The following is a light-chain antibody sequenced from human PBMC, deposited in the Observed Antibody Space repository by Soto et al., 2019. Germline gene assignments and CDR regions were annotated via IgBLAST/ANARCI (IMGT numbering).Light chain of an antibody. J-gene: IGLJ1*01. CDR3: CSYAGSSTSPYV. CDR1: SSDVGSYNL. Sequence: QSALTQPASVSGSPGQSITISCTGTSSDVGSYNLVSWYQQHPGKAPKLMIYEGSKRPSGVSNRFSGSKSGNTASLTFSGLQAEDEADYYCCSYAGSSTSPYVFGTGTKLTVL. CDR2: EGS. V-gene: IGLV2-23*01.